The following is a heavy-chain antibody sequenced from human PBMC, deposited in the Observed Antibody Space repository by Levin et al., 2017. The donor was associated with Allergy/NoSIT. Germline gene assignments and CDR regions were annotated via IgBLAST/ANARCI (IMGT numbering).Heavy chain of an antibody. J-gene: IGHJ4*02. CDR3: SRYYYGLGSHWGLYY. Sequence: GESLKISCAASGFSFSTYWMHWVRQVPGKGLVWVSRITGDGSGTNYADSVKGRFTISRDNAKNTLYLQMNSLRAEDTAVYYCSRYYYGLGSHWGLYYWGQGILVTVSS. CDR2: ITGDGSGT. CDR1: GFSFSTYW. D-gene: IGHD3-10*01. V-gene: IGHV3-74*01.